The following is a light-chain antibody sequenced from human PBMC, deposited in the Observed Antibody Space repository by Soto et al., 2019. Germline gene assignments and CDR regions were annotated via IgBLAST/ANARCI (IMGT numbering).Light chain of an antibody. Sequence: QSVLTQPASVSGSPGQSITISCTGTSSDVGVYNFVSWYQQHLGKAPKLMIYDVSYRPSGVSNRFSGSKSGNTASLTISGLQAEDEADYYCSSYTASSTLVFGGGTKVTVL. J-gene: IGLJ2*01. CDR1: SSDVGVYNF. V-gene: IGLV2-14*03. CDR3: SSYTASSTLV. CDR2: DVS.